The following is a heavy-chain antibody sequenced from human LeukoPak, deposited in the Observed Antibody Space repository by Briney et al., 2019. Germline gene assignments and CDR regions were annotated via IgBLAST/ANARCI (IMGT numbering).Heavy chain of an antibody. J-gene: IGHJ5*02. Sequence: PGGSLRLSCAASGFTFSSYWIHWVRQAPGKGLVWVSRINPDGSSTTYADSVKGRFTISGDNAKNTLYLQMNSLRAEDTAVYYCARDRIAAPGLDPWGQGTLVTVSS. CDR1: GFTFSSYW. D-gene: IGHD6-13*01. CDR3: ARDRIAAPGLDP. V-gene: IGHV3-74*01. CDR2: INPDGSST.